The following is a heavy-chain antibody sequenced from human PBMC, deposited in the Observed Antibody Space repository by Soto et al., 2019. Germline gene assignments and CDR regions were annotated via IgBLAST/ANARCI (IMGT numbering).Heavy chain of an antibody. Sequence: PSETLSLTCTVSGGSISTYYWSCIRQPAGKGLEWIGRFYTSGSANYNPSLKSRVTMSVDTSNNQFSLKLSSVTAADTAVYYCARGTPYYESSGYSYYFDYWGQGAMVTVSS. CDR3: ARGTPYYESSGYSYYFDY. CDR2: FYTSGSA. J-gene: IGHJ4*02. CDR1: GGSISTYY. V-gene: IGHV4-4*07. D-gene: IGHD3-22*01.